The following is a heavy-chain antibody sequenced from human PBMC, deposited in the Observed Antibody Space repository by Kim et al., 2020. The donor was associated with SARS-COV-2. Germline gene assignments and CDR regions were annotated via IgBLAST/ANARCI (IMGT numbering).Heavy chain of an antibody. V-gene: IGHV3-30-3*01. CDR1: GFTFSSYA. CDR2: ISYDGSNK. CDR3: ARDGGVGATTYYYYGMDV. Sequence: GGSLRLSCAASGFTFSSYAMHWVRQAPGKGLEWVAVISYDGSNKYYADSVKGRFTISRDNSKNTLYLQMNSLRAEDTAVYYCARDGGVGATTYYYYGMDVWGQGTTVTVSS. J-gene: IGHJ6*02. D-gene: IGHD1-26*01.